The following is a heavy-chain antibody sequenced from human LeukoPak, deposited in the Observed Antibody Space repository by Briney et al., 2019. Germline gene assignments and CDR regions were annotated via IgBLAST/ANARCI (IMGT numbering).Heavy chain of an antibody. CDR1: GFTFSSYA. V-gene: IGHV3-23*01. J-gene: IGHJ3*02. D-gene: IGHD1-26*01. CDR3: AKSPVGIVGAAGAFDI. CDR2: ISGSGGST. Sequence: GGSLRLSCAASGFTFSSYAMSWVRQAPGKGLEWVSAISGSGGSTYYADSVKGRFTISRDNSKNTLYLQMNSLRAEDTAVYYCAKSPVGIVGAAGAFDIWGQGTMVTVSS.